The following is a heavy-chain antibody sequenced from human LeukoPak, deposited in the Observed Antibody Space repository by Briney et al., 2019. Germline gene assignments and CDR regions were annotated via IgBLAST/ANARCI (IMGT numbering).Heavy chain of an antibody. V-gene: IGHV1-18*01. D-gene: IGHD2-2*01. CDR3: ARGSMVRDIVVVPAAL. J-gene: IGHJ4*02. CDR2: ISAYNGNT. CDR1: GYTFTSYG. Sequence: ASVKVSCKAPGYTFTSYGISWVRQAPGQGLEWMGWISAYNGNTNYAQKLQGRVTMTTDTSTSTAYMELRSLRSDDTAVYYCARGSMVRDIVVVPAALWGQGTLVTVSS.